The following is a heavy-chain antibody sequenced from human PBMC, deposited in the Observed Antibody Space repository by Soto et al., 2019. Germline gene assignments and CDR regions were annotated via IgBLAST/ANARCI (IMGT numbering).Heavy chain of an antibody. CDR3: ARDTYYDSSGYYYGLDY. CDR1: GGTFSSYA. Sequence: SVKVSCKASGGTFSSYAISWVRQAPGQGLEWMGGIIPIFGTANYAQKFQGRVTITADESTSTAYMELSSLRSEDTAVYYCARDTYYDSSGYYYGLDYWGQGTLVTVSS. CDR2: IIPIFGTA. D-gene: IGHD3-22*01. V-gene: IGHV1-69*13. J-gene: IGHJ4*02.